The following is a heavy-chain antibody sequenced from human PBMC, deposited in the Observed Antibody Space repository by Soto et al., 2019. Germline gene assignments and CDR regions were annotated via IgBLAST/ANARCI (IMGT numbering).Heavy chain of an antibody. D-gene: IGHD3-10*01. CDR2: ISYDGSKK. J-gene: IGHJ4*02. Sequence: GGSLRLSCAASGFTFSDYVMHWVRQAPGKGLEWVAVISYDGSKKFYADALKGRFTVSRDNSKNTLYLHMNSLRAEDTAVYYCAIPVTLVRGVTLDYWGQGTLVTVSS. V-gene: IGHV3-30*03. CDR3: AIPVTLVRGVTLDY. CDR1: GFTFSDYV.